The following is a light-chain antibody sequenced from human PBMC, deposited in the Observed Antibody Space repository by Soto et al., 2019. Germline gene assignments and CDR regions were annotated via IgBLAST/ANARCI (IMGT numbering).Light chain of an antibody. CDR2: DAS. J-gene: IGKJ1*01. Sequence: DIQMTQSPSTLSASVGDRATITCRASQSISSWLAWYQQKPGKAPKLLIYDASSLESGVPSRFSGSGSGTEFTLTISSLQPDDFATYYCQQYNSYPGTFGQGTKVDIK. CDR1: QSISSW. V-gene: IGKV1-5*01. CDR3: QQYNSYPGT.